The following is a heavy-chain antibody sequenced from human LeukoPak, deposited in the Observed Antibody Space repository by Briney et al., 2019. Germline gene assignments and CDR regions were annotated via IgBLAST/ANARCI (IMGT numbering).Heavy chain of an antibody. J-gene: IGHJ5*02. Sequence: SGGSLRLSCAASGFTFNSYWMHWVRHAPGKGLVWVSRIDEDGKTIDYADSVKGRFTISRGNAKDTLYLQMSSLRDEDTAVYYCVSDLCGGDDQWGRGTLVTVSS. CDR2: IDEDGKTI. V-gene: IGHV3-74*01. CDR1: GFTFNSYW. D-gene: IGHD3-3*01. CDR3: VSDLCGGDDQ.